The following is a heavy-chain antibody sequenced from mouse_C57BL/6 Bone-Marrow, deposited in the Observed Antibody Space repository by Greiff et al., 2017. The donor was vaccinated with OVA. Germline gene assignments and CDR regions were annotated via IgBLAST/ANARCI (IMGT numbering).Heavy chain of an antibody. CDR1: GFTFSSYT. CDR2: ISGGGGNT. V-gene: IGHV5-9*01. Sequence: EVKLVESGGGLVKPGGSLKLSCAASGFTFSSYTMSWVRQTPEKRLEWVATISGGGGNTYYPDSVKGRFTISRDNAKNTLYLQMSSLRSEDTALYYCASPNPVRAYWGQGTLVTVSA. D-gene: IGHD4-1*01. CDR3: ASPNPVRAY. J-gene: IGHJ3*01.